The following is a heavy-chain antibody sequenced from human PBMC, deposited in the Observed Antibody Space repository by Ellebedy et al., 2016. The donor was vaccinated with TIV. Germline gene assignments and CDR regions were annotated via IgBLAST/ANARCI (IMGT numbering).Heavy chain of an antibody. CDR1: GYSFSSSG. Sequence: AASVKVSCKASGYSFSSSGMSWVRQARGRGLEWMGWISNYNGNTKYTQKFQDRVTLTTDTSTSTVYMEVRRLKFDDTAVYYCATGMYDTSGYYDLGHWGQGTLVTVSS. V-gene: IGHV1-18*01. CDR3: ATGMYDTSGYYDLGH. D-gene: IGHD3-22*01. CDR2: ISNYNGNT. J-gene: IGHJ4*02.